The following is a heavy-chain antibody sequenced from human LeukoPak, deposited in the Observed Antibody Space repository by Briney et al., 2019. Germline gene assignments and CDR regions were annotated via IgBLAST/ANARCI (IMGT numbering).Heavy chain of an antibody. CDR3: AKDERGYYDSSGFFGAIDY. V-gene: IGHV3-33*06. CDR2: IWYDGSNK. D-gene: IGHD3-22*01. Sequence: GRSLRLSCAASGFTFNRYAMRWVRQAPGKGLEWVAFIWYDGSNKYYADSVKGRFTASRDNSKNTLYLQMNSLRAEDTAVYYCAKDERGYYDSSGFFGAIDYWGQGSLVSVSS. J-gene: IGHJ4*02. CDR1: GFTFNRYA.